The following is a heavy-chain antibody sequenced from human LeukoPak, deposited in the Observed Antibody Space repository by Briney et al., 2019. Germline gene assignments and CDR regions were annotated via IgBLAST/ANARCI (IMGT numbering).Heavy chain of an antibody. J-gene: IGHJ4*02. Sequence: GGSLRLSCAASGFTFSSYEMNWVRQAPGKGLEWVSHISSSGSTIYDADSVKGRFTISRDSAKNSLYLQMNSLRAEDTAVYYCARVGVRGVSTFDYWGQGILVTVSP. D-gene: IGHD3-10*01. V-gene: IGHV3-48*03. CDR3: ARVGVRGVSTFDY. CDR1: GFTFSSYE. CDR2: ISSSGSTI.